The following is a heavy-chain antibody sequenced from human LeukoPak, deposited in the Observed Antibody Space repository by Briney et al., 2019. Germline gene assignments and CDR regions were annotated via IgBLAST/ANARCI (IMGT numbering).Heavy chain of an antibody. CDR2: ISSSGSTI. D-gene: IGHD3-16*01. J-gene: IGHJ3*02. CDR3: AREGGGDTDAAFDI. Sequence: GGSLRLSCAASGFTFSDYYMSWIRQAPGKGLEWVTYISSSGSTIYYADSVKGRFTISRDNAKNSLYLQMNSLRAEDTAVYYSAREGGGDTDAAFDIWGQGTMVTVSS. V-gene: IGHV3-11*01. CDR1: GFTFSDYY.